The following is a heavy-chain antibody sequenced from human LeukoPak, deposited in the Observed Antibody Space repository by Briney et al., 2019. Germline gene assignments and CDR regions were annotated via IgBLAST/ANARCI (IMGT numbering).Heavy chain of an antibody. D-gene: IGHD5-18*01. CDR1: GFTFSSYA. J-gene: IGHJ4*02. CDR3: ARAGVLDSYGYFDY. Sequence: GGSLRLSCAASGFTFSSYAMHWVRQAPGKGLEWVAVISYDGSNKYYADSVKGRFTISRDNSKNTLYLQMNSLRAEDTAVYYCARAGVLDSYGYFDYWGQGTLVTVSS. V-gene: IGHV3-30*04. CDR2: ISYDGSNK.